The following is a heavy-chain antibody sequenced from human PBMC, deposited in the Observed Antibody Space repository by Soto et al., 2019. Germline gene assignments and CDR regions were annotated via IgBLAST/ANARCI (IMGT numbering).Heavy chain of an antibody. CDR2: IYPGDSDT. J-gene: IGHJ6*02. CDR3: ARHVRPRYYYYGMDV. CDR1: GYSFTSYW. V-gene: IGHV5-51*01. Sequence: GESLKISCKGSGYSFTSYWIGWVRQMPGKGLEWMGIIYPGDSDTRYSPSFQGQVTISADKSISTAYLQWSSLKASDTAMYYCARHVRPRYYYYGMDVWGQGTTVTVSS.